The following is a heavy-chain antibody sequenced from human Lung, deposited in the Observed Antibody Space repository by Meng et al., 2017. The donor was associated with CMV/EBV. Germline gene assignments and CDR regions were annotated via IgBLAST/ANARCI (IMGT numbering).Heavy chain of an antibody. J-gene: IGHJ4*02. CDR3: AQGPPFDY. CDR1: GFTVSSND. CDR2: IYSGGST. Sequence: ESLKISCAASGFTVSSNDMSWVRQAPGKGLEWVSVIYSGGSTYYADSVKGRFTIPRDNSKNTLYLQMNSLRDEDTAVYYCAQGPPFDYWGQGTLVTVSS. V-gene: IGHV3-66*02.